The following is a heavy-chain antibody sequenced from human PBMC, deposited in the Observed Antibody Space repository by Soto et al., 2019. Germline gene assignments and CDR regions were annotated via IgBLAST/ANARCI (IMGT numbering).Heavy chain of an antibody. CDR3: AREGDCSGGSCYQYYYYGMDV. V-gene: IGHV1-69*06. CDR1: GGTFSSYA. CDR2: IIPIFGTA. J-gene: IGHJ6*02. D-gene: IGHD2-15*01. Sequence: QVQLVQSGAEVKKPGSSVKVSCKASGGTFSSYAISWVRQAPGQGLEWMGGIIPIFGTANYAQKFQGRVTITADKSQSTAYMELSSLRSEDTAVYYCAREGDCSGGSCYQYYYYGMDVWGQGTTVTVSS.